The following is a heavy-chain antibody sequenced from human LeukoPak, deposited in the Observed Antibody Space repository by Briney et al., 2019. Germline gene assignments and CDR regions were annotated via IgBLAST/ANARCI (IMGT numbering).Heavy chain of an antibody. J-gene: IGHJ5*02. Sequence: GGSLTLSCAASGFTFSSYGVHWVRQAPGKGLEWVAFIRHDGSNKYYADSVKGRFTISRDNSKNTLYLQMNSLRAEDTAVYYCAKDTTPPKAGFDPWGQGTLVTVSS. CDR2: IRHDGSNK. CDR3: AKDTTPPKAGFDP. CDR1: GFTFSSYG. D-gene: IGHD1-14*01. V-gene: IGHV3-30*02.